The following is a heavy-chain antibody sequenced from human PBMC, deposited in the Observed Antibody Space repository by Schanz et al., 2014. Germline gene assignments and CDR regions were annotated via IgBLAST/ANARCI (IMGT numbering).Heavy chain of an antibody. V-gene: IGHV1-18*01. J-gene: IGHJ4*02. D-gene: IGHD5-12*01. CDR3: ARDFSAYVGNYFDY. CDR2: ISTFRNEDT. CDR1: GYTFTTYY. Sequence: QVQLVQSGAEVKKPGASMKVSCKASGYTFTTYYMLWVRQAPGQGPEFMGWISTFRNEDTNSAQRFQGRVTLTTDTSTSTAYMELRNLRSDDTAVYYCARDFSAYVGNYFDYWGQGTLVTVSS.